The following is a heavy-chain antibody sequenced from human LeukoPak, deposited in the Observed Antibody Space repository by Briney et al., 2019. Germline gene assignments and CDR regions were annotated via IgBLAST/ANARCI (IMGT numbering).Heavy chain of an antibody. V-gene: IGHV4-59*01. J-gene: IGHJ5*02. D-gene: IGHD2-2*01. CDR1: GGSISGYY. CDR2: IHYSGST. Sequence: KPSETLSLTCTVSGGSISGYYWSWIRQPPGKGLEWIGYIHYSGSTDYNPSLKSRVTISADTSKNQFSLKVSSVTAADAAVYYCARNFERTRGWFDPWGRGTLVTVSS. CDR3: ARNFERTRGWFDP.